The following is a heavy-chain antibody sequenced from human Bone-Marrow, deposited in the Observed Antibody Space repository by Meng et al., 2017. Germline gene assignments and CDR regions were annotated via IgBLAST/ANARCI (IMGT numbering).Heavy chain of an antibody. CDR1: GYTFTSYA. D-gene: IGHD3-22*01. CDR2: INAGNGNT. Sequence: ASVKVSCKASGYTFTSYAMNWVRQAPGQRLEWMGWINAGNGNTKYSQKLQGRVTITRDTSASTAYMELSSLRSEDTAVYYCARDIPHYYDSSGYYYPNYYFDYWGQGTRVTVSS. CDR3: ARDIPHYYDSSGYYYPNYYFDY. J-gene: IGHJ4*02. V-gene: IGHV1-3*01.